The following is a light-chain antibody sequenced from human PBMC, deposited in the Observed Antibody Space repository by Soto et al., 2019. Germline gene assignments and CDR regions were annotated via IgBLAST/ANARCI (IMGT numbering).Light chain of an antibody. Sequence: QSVLTQPPSVSAAPGQKVTISCSGSRSNIGNNYVAWYQQFPGTVPKLLIYGNSNRPSGVPDRFSGSKSGTSASLAITGLQAEDEADYYCQSYDSSLSGYVFGTGTKVTVL. CDR2: GNS. J-gene: IGLJ1*01. V-gene: IGLV1-40*01. CDR1: RSNIGNNY. CDR3: QSYDSSLSGYV.